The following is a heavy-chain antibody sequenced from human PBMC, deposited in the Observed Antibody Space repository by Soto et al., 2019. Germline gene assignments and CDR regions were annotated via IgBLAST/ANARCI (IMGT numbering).Heavy chain of an antibody. CDR2: IRSKAYGGTT. V-gene: IGHV3-49*03. D-gene: IGHD7-27*01. CDR1: GFTFGDYA. Sequence: GGSLRLSCTASGFTFGDYAMSWFRQAPGKGLEWVGFIRSKAYGGTTEYAASVKGRFNNSRDDSKSIAYLPMNSLKTDDTDVYYWNSNFANWEYSFYIWGQGTMVTVSS. CDR3: NSNFANWEYSFYI. J-gene: IGHJ3*02.